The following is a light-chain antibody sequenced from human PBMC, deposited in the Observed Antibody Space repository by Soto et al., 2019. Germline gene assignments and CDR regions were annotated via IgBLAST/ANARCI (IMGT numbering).Light chain of an antibody. CDR2: AAS. V-gene: IGKV1-12*01. CDR1: QGIGNW. CDR3: QQATSFPRLT. J-gene: IGKJ4*01. Sequence: DIQMTQSPSSVSASVGDRVTITCRASQGIGNWLAWYQQKPGKGPKLLIYAASSLQSGVPSRFSGSGSGTDFTLTISSLQPGDFATYYCQQATSFPRLTFAGGTKVEIK.